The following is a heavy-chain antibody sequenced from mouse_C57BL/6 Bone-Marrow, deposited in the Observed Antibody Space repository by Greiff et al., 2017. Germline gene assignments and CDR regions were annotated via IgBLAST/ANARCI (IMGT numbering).Heavy chain of an antibody. V-gene: IGHV5-6*01. CDR3: AGPGYYYGSSLAWFAY. Sequence: VQLKESGGDLVKPGGSLKLSCAASGFTFSSYGMSWVRQTPDKRLEWVATISSGGSYTYYPDSVKGRFTISRDNAKNTLYLQMSSLKSEDTAIYYCAGPGYYYGSSLAWFAYWGQGTLVTVAA. CDR2: ISSGGSYT. CDR1: GFTFSSYG. J-gene: IGHJ3*01. D-gene: IGHD1-1*01.